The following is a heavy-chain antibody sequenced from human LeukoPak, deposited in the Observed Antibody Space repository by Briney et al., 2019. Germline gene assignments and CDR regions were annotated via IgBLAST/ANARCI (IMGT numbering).Heavy chain of an antibody. CDR3: AREGLATMIRGVIPY. CDR2: IYYSGNT. J-gene: IGHJ4*02. Sequence: PSETLSLTCTVSGGSVSSGSYYWSWIRQPPGKGLEWIGYIYYSGNTNYNPSLKSRVTISVDTSKNLFSLKLSSVTAADTAVYYCAREGLATMIRGVIPYWGQGTLVTVSS. D-gene: IGHD3-10*01. V-gene: IGHV4-61*01. CDR1: GGSVSSGSYY.